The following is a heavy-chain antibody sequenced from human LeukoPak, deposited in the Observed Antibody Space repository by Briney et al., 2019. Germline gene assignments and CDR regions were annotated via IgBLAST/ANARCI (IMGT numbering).Heavy chain of an antibody. CDR2: ISSSSSYI. J-gene: IGHJ4*02. CDR1: GFTFSSYS. V-gene: IGHV3-21*01. D-gene: IGHD3-10*01. Sequence: GGSLRLSCAASGFTFSSYSMNWVRQAPGKGLEWVSSISSSSSYIYYADSVKGRFTISRDNAKNSLYLQMNSLRAEDTAVYYCVRGVIIAKIDCWGQGTLVTVSS. CDR3: VRGVIIAKIDC.